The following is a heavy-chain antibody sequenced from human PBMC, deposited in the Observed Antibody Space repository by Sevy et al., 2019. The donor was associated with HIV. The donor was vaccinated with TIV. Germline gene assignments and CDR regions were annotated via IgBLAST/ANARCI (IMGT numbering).Heavy chain of an antibody. CDR3: ASTKLLLLPYFDY. V-gene: IGHV3-48*02. J-gene: IGHJ4*02. CDR1: GFTFSSYS. Sequence: GGSLRLSCAASGFTFSSYSMNWVRQAPGKGLEWVSYISSSSSTIYYADPVKGRFTISRDNAKNSLYLQMNSLRDEDTAVYYCASTKLLLLPYFDYWGQGTLVTVSS. D-gene: IGHD2-15*01. CDR2: ISSSSSTI.